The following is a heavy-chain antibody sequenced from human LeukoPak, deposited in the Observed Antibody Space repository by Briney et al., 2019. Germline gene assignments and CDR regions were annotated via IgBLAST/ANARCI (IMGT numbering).Heavy chain of an antibody. V-gene: IGHV3-23*01. CDR2: ISGSGGST. Sequence: PGGSLRLSCAASGFTFSSYAMSWVRQAPGKGLEWVSAISGSGGSTYYADSVKGRFTISRDNSKNTLYLQMNSLRAEDTAVYYCAKDQAYSGYDLGAFDIWGQGTMVTVSS. CDR3: AKDQAYSGYDLGAFDI. J-gene: IGHJ3*02. CDR1: GFTFSSYA. D-gene: IGHD5-12*01.